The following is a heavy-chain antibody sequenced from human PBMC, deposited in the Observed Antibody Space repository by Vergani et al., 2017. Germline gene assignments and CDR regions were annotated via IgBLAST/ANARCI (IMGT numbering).Heavy chain of an antibody. CDR2: MSSSSSYI. CDR3: ARDRHSSGWLG. D-gene: IGHD6-19*01. J-gene: IGHJ4*02. V-gene: IGHV3-21*01. CDR1: GFTFSSYS. Sequence: EVQLVESGGGLVKPGGSLRLSCAASGFTFSSYSMNWVRQAPGKGLEWVSSMSSSSSYIYYADSVKGLFTISRDNAKNSLYLQMNSLRAEDTAVYYCARDRHSSGWLGWGQGTLVTVSS.